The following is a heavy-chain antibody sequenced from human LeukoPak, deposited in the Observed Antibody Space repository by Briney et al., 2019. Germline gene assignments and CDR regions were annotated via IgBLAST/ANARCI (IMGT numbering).Heavy chain of an antibody. CDR1: GGSISSYY. Sequence: SETLSLTCTVSGGSISSYYWSWIRQPPGMGLEWIGYIYYTGTTNYNPSLKSRVTISLDTSKHQFSLKLTSVTAADTAVYYCARGAFDSGSYQYFFDYWGQGTLVTVSS. D-gene: IGHD3-10*01. CDR2: IYYTGTT. V-gene: IGHV4-59*01. CDR3: ARGAFDSGSYQYFFDY. J-gene: IGHJ4*02.